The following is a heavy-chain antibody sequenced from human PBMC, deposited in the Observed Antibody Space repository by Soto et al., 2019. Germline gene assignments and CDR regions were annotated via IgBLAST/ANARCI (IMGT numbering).Heavy chain of an antibody. CDR1: GGTFSSFG. CDR3: ARDKALVVPSLVNSDYYYYAMDV. CDR2: ISYDGSNK. D-gene: IGHD2-2*01. Sequence: AGGSLRLCCAAAGGTFSSFGMRWVRQAPGKGLEWVAVISYDGSNKYYADSVKGRFTISRDISKNTLYLQMNGLRDEDTAIYYCARDKALVVPSLVNSDYYYYAMDVWGQGTTVTVSS. V-gene: IGHV3-30*03. J-gene: IGHJ6*02.